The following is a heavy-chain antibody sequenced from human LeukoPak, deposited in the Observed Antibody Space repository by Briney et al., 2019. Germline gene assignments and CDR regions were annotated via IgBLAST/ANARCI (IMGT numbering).Heavy chain of an antibody. CDR2: IYYSGST. J-gene: IGHJ4*02. V-gene: IGHV4-39*07. Sequence: PSETLSLTCTVSGGSISSSSYYWGWIRQPPGKGLEWIGSIYYSGSTNYNPSLKSRVTISVDTSKNQFSLKLSSVTAADTAVYYCARGRGGSGRCFDYWGQGTLVTVSS. CDR3: ARGRGGSGRCFDY. D-gene: IGHD6-19*01. CDR1: GGSISSSSYY.